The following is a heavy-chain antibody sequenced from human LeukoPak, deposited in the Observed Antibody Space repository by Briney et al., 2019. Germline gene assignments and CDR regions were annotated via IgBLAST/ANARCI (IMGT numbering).Heavy chain of an antibody. CDR1: GGSISSSSYY. CDR3: ARLHYYDSSGNYYGANWFDS. D-gene: IGHD3-22*01. Sequence: SETLSLTCTVSGGSISSSSYYWGWIRQPPGKGLEWIGNINYSGSTYYNPSLKSRVTISVDTSKNQFSLQLSSVTIADTAVYFCARLHYYDSSGNYYGANWFDSWGLGTLVTVSS. CDR2: INYSGST. V-gene: IGHV4-39*01. J-gene: IGHJ5*01.